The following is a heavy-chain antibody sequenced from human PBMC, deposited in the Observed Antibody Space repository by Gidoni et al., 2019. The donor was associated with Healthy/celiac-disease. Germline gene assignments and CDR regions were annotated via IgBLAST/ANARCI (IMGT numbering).Heavy chain of an antibody. CDR3: AREVAEEWLVDAFDI. Sequence: QVQLVDAGGGVVQPGRSLRRSCAASGFTFVSYGMHSVRQAPGKGLEWVAVIWYDGSNKYYADSVKGRFTISRDNSKNTLYLQMNSLRAEDTAVYYCAREVAEEWLVDAFDIWGQGTMVTVSS. V-gene: IGHV3-33*01. CDR2: IWYDGSNK. D-gene: IGHD6-19*01. CDR1: GFTFVSYG. J-gene: IGHJ3*02.